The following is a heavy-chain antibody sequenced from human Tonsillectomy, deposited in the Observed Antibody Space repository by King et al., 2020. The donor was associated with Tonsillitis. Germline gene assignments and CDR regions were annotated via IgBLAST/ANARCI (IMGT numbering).Heavy chain of an antibody. CDR2: IYYSGST. D-gene: IGHD6-19*01. Sequence: VQLQESGPGLVKPSETLSLTCTVSGGSVSSGSYYWSWIRQPPGKGLEWIGYIYYSGSTNYNPSLKSRVTISVDTSKNQFSLNLSSVTAADTAVYYCARVGLRYSSGWYINWFDSWGQGTLVTVSS. V-gene: IGHV4-61*01. CDR3: ARVGLRYSSGWYINWFDS. J-gene: IGHJ5*01. CDR1: GGSVSSGSYY.